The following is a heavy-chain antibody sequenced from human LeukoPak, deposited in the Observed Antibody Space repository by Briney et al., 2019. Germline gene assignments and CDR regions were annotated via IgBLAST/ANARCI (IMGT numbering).Heavy chain of an antibody. CDR1: GFTFSGYA. Sequence: PGGSLRLSCAASGFTFSGYAMSWVRQAPGKGLEWVSAIDGTGSSTYYADSVKGRFTISRDNAKNSLYLQMNSLRAEDTAVYYCARDTGYDILTGYYAYYFDYWGQGTLVTVSS. CDR2: IDGTGSST. V-gene: IGHV3-23*01. D-gene: IGHD3-9*01. CDR3: ARDTGYDILTGYYAYYFDY. J-gene: IGHJ4*02.